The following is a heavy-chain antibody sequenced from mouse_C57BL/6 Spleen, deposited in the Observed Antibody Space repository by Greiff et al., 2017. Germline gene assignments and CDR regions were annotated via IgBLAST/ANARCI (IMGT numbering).Heavy chain of an antibody. CDR3: ARWTTVEGYFDY. J-gene: IGHJ2*01. Sequence: EVQLVESGPELVKPGDSVKISCKASGYSFTGYFMNWVMQSHGTSLEWIGRINPYNGDTFYNQKFKGKATLTVDKSSRTAHMELRSLTSDDSAVYYCARWTTVEGYFDYWGQGTTLSVSS. CDR1: GYSFTGYF. CDR2: INPYNGDT. V-gene: IGHV1-20*01. D-gene: IGHD1-1*01.